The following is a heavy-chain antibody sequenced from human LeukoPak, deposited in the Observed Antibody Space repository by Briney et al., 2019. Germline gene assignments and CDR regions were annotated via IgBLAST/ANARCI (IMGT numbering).Heavy chain of an antibody. CDR3: ARVKISAFDI. V-gene: IGHV3-11*04. CDR1: AFTFSDYY. J-gene: IGHJ3*02. CDR2: ISSSGSTI. Sequence: KSGGSLRLSCAASAFTFSDYYMSWIRQAPGKGLEWVSYISSSGSTIYYADSVKGRFTISRDNAKNSLCLQMNSLRAEDTAVYYGARVKISAFDIWGQGTMVTVSS.